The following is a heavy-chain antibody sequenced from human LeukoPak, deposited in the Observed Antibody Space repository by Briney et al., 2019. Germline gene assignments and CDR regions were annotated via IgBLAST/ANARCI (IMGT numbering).Heavy chain of an antibody. D-gene: IGHD5-18*01. V-gene: IGHV4-38-2*02. CDR2: IYHSGST. CDR1: GFSISSGYY. CDR3: ARTATYYSNDYFDY. J-gene: IGHJ4*02. Sequence: ASETLSLTGTVSGFSISSGYYWGWIRQPPGKGLEWIGSIYHSGSTYYNPSLKSRVTISVDTSKNQLSLKLSSVTAADTAVYYCARTATYYSNDYFDYWGQGTLVIVSS.